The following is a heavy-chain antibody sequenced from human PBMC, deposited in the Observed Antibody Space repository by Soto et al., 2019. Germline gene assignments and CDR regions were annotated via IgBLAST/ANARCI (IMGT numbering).Heavy chain of an antibody. CDR3: AKDYSSSLYFDY. V-gene: IGHV3-30*18. CDR2: ISYDGSNK. Sequence: QVQLVESGGGVVQPGRSLRLSCAASGFTFSSYGMHWVRQAPGKGLEWVAVISYDGSNKYYADSVKGRFTISRDNSKNTLYLQMNSLRAEDTAVYYCAKDYSSSLYFDYWGQGTLVTVSS. J-gene: IGHJ4*02. D-gene: IGHD6-6*01. CDR1: GFTFSSYG.